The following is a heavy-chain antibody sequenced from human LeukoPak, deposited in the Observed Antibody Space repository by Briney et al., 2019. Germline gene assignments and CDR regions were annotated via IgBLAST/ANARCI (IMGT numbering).Heavy chain of an antibody. V-gene: IGHV3-48*01. CDR1: GLTFSSYS. CDR3: ARGRYFDY. CDR2: ISSSSSAI. Sequence: PGGSLRLSCAASGLTFSSYSMNWVRQTPGKGLEWVSYISSSSSAIYYADPVKGRFTISRDNARNSLYLQMNSLRAEDTAVYHCARGRYFDYWGQGTLVTVSS. J-gene: IGHJ4*02.